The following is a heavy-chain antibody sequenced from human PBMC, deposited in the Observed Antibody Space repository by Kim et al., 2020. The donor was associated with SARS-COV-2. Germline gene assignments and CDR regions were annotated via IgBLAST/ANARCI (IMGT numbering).Heavy chain of an antibody. CDR2: T. CDR3: ARKANNSPLDY. Sequence: THYAQKFQGRVTVTTDTSTSTAYMELRSLRSDDTAVYYCARKANNSPLDYWGQGTLVTVSS. D-gene: IGHD1-1*01. J-gene: IGHJ4*02. V-gene: IGHV1-18*01.